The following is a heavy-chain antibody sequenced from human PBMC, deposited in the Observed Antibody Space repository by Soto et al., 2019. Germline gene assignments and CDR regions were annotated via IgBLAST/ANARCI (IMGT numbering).Heavy chain of an antibody. CDR2: ISGTGGST. J-gene: IGHJ4*02. CDR3: ARRLGDTWNTYFLHY. CDR1: GFTFGDYS. V-gene: IGHV3-23*01. Sequence: VQLLESGGDLVQPGGSQTLSCAASGFTFGDYSMSWVRQAPGKGLEWVSGISGTGGSTYYADSVKGRFTISRHNSKNTLYLQMDSLRAEDTDVYYCARRLGDTWNTYFLHYWGQGTLVTVSS. D-gene: IGHD1-20*01.